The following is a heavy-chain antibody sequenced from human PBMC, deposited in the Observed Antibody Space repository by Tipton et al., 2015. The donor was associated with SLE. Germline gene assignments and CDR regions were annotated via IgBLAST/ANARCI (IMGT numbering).Heavy chain of an antibody. V-gene: IGHV3-53*01. CDR2: IYSGGST. CDR1: GFTVSSNY. J-gene: IGHJ4*02. CDR3: AKEGPWLYFDY. Sequence: SLRLSCAASGFTVSSNYMSWVRQAPGKGLEWVSVIYSGGSTYYADSVKGRFTISRDNSKNTLYLQMNSLRAEDTAVYYCAKEGPWLYFDYWGQGTLVTVSS. D-gene: IGHD5-12*01.